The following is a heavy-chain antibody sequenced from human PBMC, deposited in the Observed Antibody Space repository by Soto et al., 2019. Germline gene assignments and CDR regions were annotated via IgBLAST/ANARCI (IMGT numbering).Heavy chain of an antibody. CDR2: IYYSGST. CDR1: GGSISSYY. CDR3: ARGYCNGGSCYSRTFDY. Sequence: SETLSLTCTVSGGSISSYYWSWIRQPPGKGLEWIGYIYYSGSTNYNPSLKSRVTISVDTSKNQFSLKLSSVTAADTAVYYCARGYCNGGSCYSRTFDYWGQGTLVTVSS. J-gene: IGHJ4*02. D-gene: IGHD2-15*01. V-gene: IGHV4-59*01.